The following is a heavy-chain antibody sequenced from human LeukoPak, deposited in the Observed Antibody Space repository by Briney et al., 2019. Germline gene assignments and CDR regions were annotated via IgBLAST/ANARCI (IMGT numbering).Heavy chain of an antibody. J-gene: IGHJ4*02. CDR1: GGSFSGYY. V-gene: IGHV4-34*01. CDR3: ARATLLYGSGSYVYLDY. CDR2: INHSGST. Sequence: SETLSLTCAVYGGSFSGYYWSWIRQPPGKGLEWIGEINHSGSTNYNPSLKSRVTISVDTSKNQFSLKLSSVTAADTAVYYCARATLLYGSGSYVYLDYWGQGTLVTVSS. D-gene: IGHD3-10*01.